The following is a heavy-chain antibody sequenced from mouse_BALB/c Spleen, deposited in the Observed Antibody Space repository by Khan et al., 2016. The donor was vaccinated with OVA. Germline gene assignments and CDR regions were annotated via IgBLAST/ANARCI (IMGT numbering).Heavy chain of an antibody. J-gene: IGHJ3*01. D-gene: IGHD2-4*01. CDR3: ARKDYYDYDPFPY. CDR2: ISYSGNT. CDR1: GYSITSEFA. V-gene: IGHV3-2*02. Sequence: SGPGLVKPSQSLSLTCTVTGYSITSEFAWNWIRQFPGNKMEWMGYISYSGNTRYNPSLQSLISITRDTSRNQFFLQLNSVTTEDTATYYCARKDYYDYDPFPYWGQGTLVTVSA.